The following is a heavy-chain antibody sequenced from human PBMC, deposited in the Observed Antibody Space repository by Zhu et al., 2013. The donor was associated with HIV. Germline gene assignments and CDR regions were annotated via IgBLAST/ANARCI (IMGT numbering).Heavy chain of an antibody. Sequence: QVQLVQSGAEVKKPGSSVKVSCKASGGTFSSYAISWVRQAPGQGLEWMGGIIPIFGTANYAQKFQGRVTITADESTSTAYMELSSLRSEDTAVYYCASNIELDIVVVVAAPLFHYGMDVWGQGTTVTVSS. CDR3: ASNIELDIVVVVAAPLFHYGMDV. V-gene: IGHV1-69*01. CDR2: IIPIFGTA. CDR1: GGTFSSYA. J-gene: IGHJ6*02. D-gene: IGHD2-15*01.